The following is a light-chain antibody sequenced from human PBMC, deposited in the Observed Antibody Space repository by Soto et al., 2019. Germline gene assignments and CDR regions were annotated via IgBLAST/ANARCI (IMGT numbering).Light chain of an antibody. CDR3: QQYGILPST. CDR1: QSVTSTH. J-gene: IGKJ5*01. Sequence: ELVLTQSPATLSLSPGERATLSCGASQSVTSTHLVWYQQKPGQAPRLLIYGASNRATGIPDRFSGSGSGTGFTLTISRLEPEDSAVYYCQQYGILPSTFGQGTRLEIK. CDR2: GAS. V-gene: IGKV3-20*01.